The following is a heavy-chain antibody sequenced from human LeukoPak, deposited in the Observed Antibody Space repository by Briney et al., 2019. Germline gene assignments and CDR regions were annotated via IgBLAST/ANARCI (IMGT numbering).Heavy chain of an antibody. Sequence: GGSLRLSCAASGFTFNNAWMNWDRQAPGKGLEWVGRIKSKTAGEITDYASPVKARFTISRDDSMNTLYLQMNSLATEDTAVYYRTTLERWQRQSGNYWGQGTLVIVSS. CDR3: TTLERWQRQSGNY. J-gene: IGHJ4*02. D-gene: IGHD5-24*01. V-gene: IGHV3-15*07. CDR2: IKSKTAGEIT. CDR1: GFTFNNAW.